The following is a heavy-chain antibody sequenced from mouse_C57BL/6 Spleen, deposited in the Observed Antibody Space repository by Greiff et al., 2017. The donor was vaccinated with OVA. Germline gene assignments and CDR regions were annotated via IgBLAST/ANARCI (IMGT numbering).Heavy chain of an antibody. V-gene: IGHV1-82*01. J-gene: IGHJ2*01. CDR3: ARGGDYDPC. CDR2: IYPGDGDT. CDR1: GYAFSSSW. D-gene: IGHD2-4*01. Sequence: VQLQQSGPELVKPGASVKISCKASGYAFSSSWMNWVKQRPGKGLEWIGRIYPGDGDTNYNGKFKGKATLTADKSSSTAYMQLSSLTSEDSAVYFCARGGDYDPCWGQGTTLTVSS.